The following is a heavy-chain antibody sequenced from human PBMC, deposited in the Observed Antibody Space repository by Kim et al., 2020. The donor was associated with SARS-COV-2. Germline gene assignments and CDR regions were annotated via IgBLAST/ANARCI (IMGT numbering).Heavy chain of an antibody. Sequence: SETLSLTCAVYGGSFSGYYWSWIRQPPGKGLEWIVEINHSGSTNYNPSLKSRVTISVDTSKNQFSLKLSSVTAADTAVYYCARDQLAPGYSSSWYGSPWWFDTWGQGTLVTVSP. J-gene: IGHJ5*02. CDR2: INHSGST. CDR1: GGSFSGYY. V-gene: IGHV4-34*01. D-gene: IGHD6-13*01. CDR3: ARDQLAPGYSSSWYGSPWWFDT.